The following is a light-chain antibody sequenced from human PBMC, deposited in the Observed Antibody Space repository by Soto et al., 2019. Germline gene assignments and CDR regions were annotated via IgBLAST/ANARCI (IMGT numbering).Light chain of an antibody. CDR3: QQYVTSPLA. CDR2: GAS. V-gene: IGKV3-20*01. J-gene: IGKJ1*01. Sequence: EIVLTQSPGTLSLSPGERATLSCRASQSVSNIFLAWYQQKPGQAPRLLIYGASNRATGIPDRFSGSGSGTDFTLTISSLEPEDFAVYYCQQYVTSPLAFGQGTKVEIE. CDR1: QSVSNIF.